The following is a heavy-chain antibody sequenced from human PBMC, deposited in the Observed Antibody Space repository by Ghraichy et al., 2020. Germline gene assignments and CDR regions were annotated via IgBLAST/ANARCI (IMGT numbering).Heavy chain of an antibody. CDR2: FDPEDGET. CDR3: ATVPNNGDLFDY. J-gene: IGHJ4*02. CDR1: GYTLTELS. V-gene: IGHV1-24*01. D-gene: IGHD4-17*01. Sequence: ASVKVSCKVSGYTLTELSMHWVRQAPGKGLEWMGGFDPEDGETIYAQKFQGRVTMTEDTSTDTAYMELSSLRSEDTAVYYCATVPNNGDLFDYWGQGTLVTVSS.